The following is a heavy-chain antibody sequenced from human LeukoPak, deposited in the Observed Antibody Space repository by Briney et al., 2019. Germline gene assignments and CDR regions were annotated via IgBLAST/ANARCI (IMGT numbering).Heavy chain of an antibody. CDR1: GYIFTSYY. CDR3: ARGGSRSPRDAFDI. J-gene: IGHJ3*02. Sequence: ASVKVSCKASGYIFTSYYMYWVRQAPGQGLEWIGIISPSGSSTTYAQKFQGRVTMTRDMSTSTVYMELSSLGSEDTAVYFCARGGSRSPRDAFDIWGQGTMVTVSS. V-gene: IGHV1-46*01. D-gene: IGHD3-16*01. CDR2: ISPSGSST.